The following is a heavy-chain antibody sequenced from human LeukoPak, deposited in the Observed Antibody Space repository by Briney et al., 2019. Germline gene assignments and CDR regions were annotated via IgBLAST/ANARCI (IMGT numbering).Heavy chain of an antibody. Sequence: PSETLSLTCTVSGGSISSYYWSWIRQPPGKGLEWIGYIYYGGSTNYNPSLKSRVTISVDTSKNQFSLKLSSVTAADTAVYYCARDRGTTAMANWYFDLWGRGTLVTVSS. CDR2: IYYGGST. D-gene: IGHD5-18*01. V-gene: IGHV4-59*01. J-gene: IGHJ2*01. CDR1: GGSISSYY. CDR3: ARDRGTTAMANWYFDL.